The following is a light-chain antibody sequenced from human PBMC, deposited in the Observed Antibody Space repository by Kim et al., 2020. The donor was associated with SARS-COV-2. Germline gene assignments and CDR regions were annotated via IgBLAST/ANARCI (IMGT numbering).Light chain of an antibody. CDR3: QSYDSSFWV. V-gene: IGLV6-57*02. CDR2: EDN. CDR1: LGSIASTY. Sequence: KTVPISWTGSLGSIASTYVQWYQQRPGSAHTTVIYEDNQRPSGVPDRFSGSIDSSSNSASLTISGLKTEDEADYYCQSYDSSFWVFGGGTQLTVL. J-gene: IGLJ3*02.